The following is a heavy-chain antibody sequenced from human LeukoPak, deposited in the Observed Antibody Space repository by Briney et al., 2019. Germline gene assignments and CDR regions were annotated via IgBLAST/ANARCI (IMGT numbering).Heavy chain of an antibody. D-gene: IGHD5-24*01. V-gene: IGHV3-23*01. Sequence: GGSLRLSCAASGFIFSPYAMSWVRQAPGKGLEWVAGIAGGDDRFYADSVKGRFSISRDNSKNTVDLQMNSLRVEDTAVYYCAKGYVSGDGYWDFDYWGQGTLVTVSS. CDR2: IAGGDDR. J-gene: IGHJ4*02. CDR1: GFIFSPYA. CDR3: AKGYVSGDGYWDFDY.